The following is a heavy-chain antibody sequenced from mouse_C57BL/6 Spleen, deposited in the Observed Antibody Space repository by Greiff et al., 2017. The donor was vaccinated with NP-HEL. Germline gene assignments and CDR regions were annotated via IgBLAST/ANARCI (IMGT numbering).Heavy chain of an antibody. V-gene: IGHV5-4*01. CDR3: ARGGDGDWYFYV. CDR1: GFTFSSYA. CDR2: ISDGGSYT. J-gene: IGHJ1*03. Sequence: EVHLVESGGGLVKPGGSLKLSCAASGFTFSSYAMSWVRQTPEKRLEWVATISDGGSYTYYPDNVKGRFTISRDNAKNNLYLQMSHLKSEDTAMYYCARGGDGDWYFYVWGTGTTVTVSS.